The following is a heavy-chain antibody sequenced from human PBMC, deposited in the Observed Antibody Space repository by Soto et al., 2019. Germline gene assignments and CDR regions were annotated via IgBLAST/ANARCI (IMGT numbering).Heavy chain of an antibody. CDR1: GFSLSTSGVG. V-gene: IGHV2-5*02. D-gene: IGHD6-13*01. CDR3: AQRPTTSSWWDNWFDP. CDR2: IYWDDDK. Sequence: SGPTLVNPTQTLTLTCTFSGFSLSTSGVGVGWIRQPPGKALEWLALIYWDDDKRYIPSLKRRLTITKDTSKNQVVLTLTNMDPVDTATYYCAQRPTTSSWWDNWFDPWGQVTMGTVSS. J-gene: IGHJ5*02.